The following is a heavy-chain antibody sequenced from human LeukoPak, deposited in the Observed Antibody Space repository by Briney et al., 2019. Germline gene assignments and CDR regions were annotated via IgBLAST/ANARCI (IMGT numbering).Heavy chain of an antibody. J-gene: IGHJ2*01. CDR2: ISGSGGST. CDR1: GFTFSSYW. V-gene: IGHV3-23*01. Sequence: GGSLRLSCAASGFTFSSYWMSWVRQAPGKGLEWVSAISGSGGSTYYADSVKGRFTISRDNSKNTLYLQMNSLRAEDTAVYYCAKDGTGGYSLDWGRGTLVTVSS. D-gene: IGHD5-18*01. CDR3: AKDGTGGYSLD.